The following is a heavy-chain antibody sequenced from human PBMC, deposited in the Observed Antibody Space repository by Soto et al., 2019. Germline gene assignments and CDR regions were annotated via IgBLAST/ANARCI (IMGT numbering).Heavy chain of an antibody. CDR2: ISAYNGNT. Sequence: QVKLVQSGAEVKKPGASVKVSCKASGYTFTSYGISWVRQAPGQGLEWMGWISAYNGNTNYAQKLQGRVTMTTETSTSTAYMELRSPRSDDKGVYYCARRHKGGFGESNWFHPWGQGTLLTLSS. CDR1: GYTFTSYG. CDR3: ARRHKGGFGESNWFHP. V-gene: IGHV1-18*01. J-gene: IGHJ5*02. D-gene: IGHD3-10*01.